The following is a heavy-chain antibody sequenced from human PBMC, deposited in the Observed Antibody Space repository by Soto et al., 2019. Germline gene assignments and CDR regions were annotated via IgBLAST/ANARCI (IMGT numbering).Heavy chain of an antibody. CDR1: GFTFSSYD. J-gene: IGHJ4*02. Sequence: PGGSLRLSCAASGFTFSSYDMHWVRQATGKGLEWVSAIGTAGDTYYPGSVKGRFTISRENAKNSLYLQMNSLRAGDTAVYYCARGPEPSRQVASSLVGNLDYCGQGTLVTVSS. D-gene: IGHD2-15*01. CDR2: IGTAGDT. CDR3: ARGPEPSRQVASSLVGNLDY. V-gene: IGHV3-13*01.